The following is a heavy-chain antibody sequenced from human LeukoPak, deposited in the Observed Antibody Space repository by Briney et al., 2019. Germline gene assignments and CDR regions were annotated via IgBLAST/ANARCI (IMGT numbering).Heavy chain of an antibody. Sequence: ASVKVSCKASGDTFTGYYMHWVRQAPAQGREWMGWINPNSGGTNYAQKFQGRVTMTRDTSISTAYMELSRLRSDDTAVYYCARDPRIAAAGGFDYWGQGTLVTVSS. D-gene: IGHD6-13*01. CDR3: ARDPRIAAAGGFDY. V-gene: IGHV1-2*02. J-gene: IGHJ4*02. CDR1: GDTFTGYY. CDR2: INPNSGGT.